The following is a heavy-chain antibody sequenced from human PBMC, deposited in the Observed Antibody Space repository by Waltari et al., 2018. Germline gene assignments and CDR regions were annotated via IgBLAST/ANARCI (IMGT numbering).Heavy chain of an antibody. CDR2: IRHAGDI. V-gene: IGHV4-34*02. CDR1: GGSLNGYY. J-gene: IGHJ4*02. D-gene: IGHD3-16*01. Sequence: QVQLQQWGSGLLKPSETLSLTCAVYGGSLNGYYWYWIRQPPGQGLGWIGQIRHAGDIHYSPCLESRVTISLDTSNNQLSLRLTSVTAADTAVYYCARHGGWHFDYWGQGALVTVSS. CDR3: ARHGGWHFDY.